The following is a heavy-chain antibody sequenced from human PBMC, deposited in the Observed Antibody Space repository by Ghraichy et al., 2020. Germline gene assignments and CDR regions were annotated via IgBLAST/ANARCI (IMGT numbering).Heavy chain of an antibody. D-gene: IGHD5-12*01. CDR2: IYYSGST. V-gene: IGHV4-59*01. CDR3: ARSPDIVATIDAFDI. J-gene: IGHJ3*02. Sequence: ESLNISCTVSGGSIISYYCSCIRQPPGKGLEWIGYIYYSGSTNYNPSLKSQVTISVDTSKNQFSLKLSSVTAADTAVYYCARSPDIVATIDAFDIWGQGTMVTVSS. CDR1: GGSIISYY.